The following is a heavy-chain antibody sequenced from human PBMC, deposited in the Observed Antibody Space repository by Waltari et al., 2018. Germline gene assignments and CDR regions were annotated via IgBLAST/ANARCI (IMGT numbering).Heavy chain of an antibody. V-gene: IGHV3-49*04. CDR2: IRSKAYGGTT. CDR3: ARFPHMVRVSGAGD. D-gene: IGHD3-10*01. J-gene: IGHJ4*02. CDR1: GFTFGDYA. Sequence: EVQLVESGGGLVQPRRSLRLSCTTSGFTFGDYAMSWVRQAPGKGLEWGGFIRSKAYGGTTEYAASVKGRFTISRDDSKSIAYLQMNSLKSEDTAVYYCARFPHMVRVSGAGDWGQGTLVTVSS.